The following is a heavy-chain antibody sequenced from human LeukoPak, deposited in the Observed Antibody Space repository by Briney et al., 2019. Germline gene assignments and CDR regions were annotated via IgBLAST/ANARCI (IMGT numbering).Heavy chain of an antibody. CDR2: INPSGGST. CDR3: ARDQSPGLFDY. CDR1: GYTFTSYY. Sequence: ASVKVSCKASGYTFTSYYMHWVRQAPGQGLEWMGIINPSGGSTSYAQKFQGRVTMTRDMSTSTVYMELSSLRSEDTAVYYCARDQSPGLFDYWGQGTLVTVSS. J-gene: IGHJ4*02. V-gene: IGHV1-46*01.